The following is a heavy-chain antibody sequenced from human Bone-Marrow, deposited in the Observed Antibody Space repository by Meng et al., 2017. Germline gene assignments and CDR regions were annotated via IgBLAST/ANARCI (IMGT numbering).Heavy chain of an antibody. CDR2: ISGSGDDT. Sequence: SLKISCAASGFTFRTYAMRWVRQAPGKGLEWVSAISGSGDDTYYADSVKGRFTISRDNSKNTLYLQMNSLRAEDRAVYYCVKCSSGWYWGHFDNWGQGRLVTVSS. J-gene: IGHJ4*02. D-gene: IGHD6-19*01. CDR3: VKCSSGWYWGHFDN. CDR1: GFTFRTYA. V-gene: IGHV3-23*01.